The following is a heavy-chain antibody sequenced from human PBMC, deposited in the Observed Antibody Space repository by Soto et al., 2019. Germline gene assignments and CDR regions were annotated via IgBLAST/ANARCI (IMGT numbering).Heavy chain of an antibody. D-gene: IGHD2-2*01. CDR2: ISASNGNR. J-gene: IGHJ4*02. Sequence: HVQLVQSGAEVKKPGASVKVSCKASGYDFSSYGISWVRQAPGQGLEWMGWISASNGNRDYAQQFQGRVIMTSDTPRTTAYMELRSLRSDDTAVYYCVRDHQRNDSWGEGALVNVSS. CDR3: VRDHQRNDS. CDR1: GYDFSSYG. V-gene: IGHV1-18*04.